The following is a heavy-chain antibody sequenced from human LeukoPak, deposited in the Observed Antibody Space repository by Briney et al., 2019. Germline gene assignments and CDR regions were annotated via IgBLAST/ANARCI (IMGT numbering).Heavy chain of an antibody. D-gene: IGHD2-15*01. CDR2: INHSGST. CDR3: ARVSVAAWYYYYGMDV. CDR1: GGSFSGYY. J-gene: IGHJ6*02. Sequence: PSETLSLTCAVYGGSFSGYYWSWIRQPPGKGLEWIGEINHSGSTNYNPSLKSRVTISVDTSKNQFSLKLSSVTAADTAVYYCARVSVAAWYYYYGMDVWGQGTTVTVSS. V-gene: IGHV4-34*01.